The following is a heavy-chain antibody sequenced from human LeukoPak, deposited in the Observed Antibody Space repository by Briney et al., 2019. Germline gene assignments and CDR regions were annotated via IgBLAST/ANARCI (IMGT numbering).Heavy chain of an antibody. CDR1: GFTFSSYS. J-gene: IGHJ4*02. CDR3: ARDSTVYYDSSGRAIDY. D-gene: IGHD3-22*01. Sequence: PGGSLGLSCAASGFTFSSYSMDWVRQAPGKGLEWVSSISSSSSYIYYADSVKGRFTISRDNAKNSLYLQMNSLRAEDTAVYYCARDSTVYYDSSGRAIDYWGQGTLVTVSS. V-gene: IGHV3-21*01. CDR2: ISSSSSYI.